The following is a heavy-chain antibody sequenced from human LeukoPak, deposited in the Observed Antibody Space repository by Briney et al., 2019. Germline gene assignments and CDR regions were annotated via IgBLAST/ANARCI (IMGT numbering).Heavy chain of an antibody. CDR2: IIPILGIA. J-gene: IGHJ4*02. CDR3: ARPSHYYFDY. Sequence: GASVKVSCKASGYTFTSYGISWVRQAPGQGLEWMGRIIPILGIANYAQKFQGRVTITADKSTSTAYMELSSLRSEDTAVYYCARPSHYYFDYWGQGTLVTVSS. V-gene: IGHV1-69*04. D-gene: IGHD6-6*01. CDR1: GYTFTSYG.